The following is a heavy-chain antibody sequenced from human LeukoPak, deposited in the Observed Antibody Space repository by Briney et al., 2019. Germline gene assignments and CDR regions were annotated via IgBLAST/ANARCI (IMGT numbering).Heavy chain of an antibody. CDR2: IYYCGST. Sequence: SETLSLTCTVSGGSISSSSYYWGWIRQPPGKGLEWIGSIYYCGSTYYNPSLKSRVTISVDTAKNQFSLKLSSVTAADTAVYYCARLEDIVVVVAARLWGQGTLVTVSS. V-gene: IGHV4-39*01. D-gene: IGHD2-15*01. CDR1: GGSISSSSYY. CDR3: ARLEDIVVVVAARL. J-gene: IGHJ4*02.